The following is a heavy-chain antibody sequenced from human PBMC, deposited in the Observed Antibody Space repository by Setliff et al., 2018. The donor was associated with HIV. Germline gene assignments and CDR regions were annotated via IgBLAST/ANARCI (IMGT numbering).Heavy chain of an antibody. D-gene: IGHD2-15*01. Sequence: QSGGSLRLSCAVSGFTVSSNYMNWVRQAPGKGLEWVATIKKDGGEKYYVDSVKGRFTISRDNARNLLYLEMSSLRAEDTALYLCARAAVVGRPLYYFDSWGQGTLVTVSS. V-gene: IGHV3-7*03. CDR2: IKKDGGEK. CDR1: GFTVSSNY. J-gene: IGHJ4*02. CDR3: ARAAVVGRPLYYFDS.